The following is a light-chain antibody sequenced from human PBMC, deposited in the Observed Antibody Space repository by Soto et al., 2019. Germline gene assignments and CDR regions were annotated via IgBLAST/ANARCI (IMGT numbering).Light chain of an antibody. J-gene: IGLJ1*01. V-gene: IGLV2-8*01. CDR3: SSYAGSNNFV. CDR1: SSNIGSNT. CDR2: EVS. Sequence: QSVLTQPPSASGTPGQRVTISCSGSSSNIGSNTVSWYQQHPGKAPKLMIYEVSERPSGVPDRFSGSKSSNTASLTVSGLQAEDEADYYCSSYAGSNNFVFGTGTKVTVL.